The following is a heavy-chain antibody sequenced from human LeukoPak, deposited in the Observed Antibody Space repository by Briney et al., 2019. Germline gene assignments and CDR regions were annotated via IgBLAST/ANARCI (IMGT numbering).Heavy chain of an antibody. D-gene: IGHD4/OR15-4a*01. V-gene: IGHV3-23*01. J-gene: IGHJ4*02. CDR3: ARRPGAYLHPYDY. Sequence: GGSLRLSCAASGFTFSSYGMSWVRQAPGRGLEWVSAISGSGGSTYYADSVKGRFTISRDNSKNTLYLQMSSLRAEDTAVYYCARRPGAYLHPYDYWGQGTLVTVSS. CDR1: GFTFSSYG. CDR2: ISGSGGST.